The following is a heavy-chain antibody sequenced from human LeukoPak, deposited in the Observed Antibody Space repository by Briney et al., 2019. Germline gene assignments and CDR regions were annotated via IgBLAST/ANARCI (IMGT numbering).Heavy chain of an antibody. D-gene: IGHD4-17*01. V-gene: IGHV4-30-4*01. Sequence: SQTLSLTCTVSGGSINSGDYIWTWTRQPPGKGLEWIGRFHHGGSPSYNPSLQSRVTISADTSKNQFSLNLRSVSDADTAVYYCARGLPTDKIDYWGQGTLVTVSS. CDR2: FHHGGSP. J-gene: IGHJ4*02. CDR3: ARGLPTDKIDY. CDR1: GGSINSGDYI.